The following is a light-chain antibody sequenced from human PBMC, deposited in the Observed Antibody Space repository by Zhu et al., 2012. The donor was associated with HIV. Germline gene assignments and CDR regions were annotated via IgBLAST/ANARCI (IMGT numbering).Light chain of an antibody. J-gene: IGKJ3*01. V-gene: IGKV3-15*01. Sequence: EIVMTQSPATLSVSPGERATLSCRASQSFSNMLAWYQQKPGQTPRLLIYGASTRATDIPARLSGSGSGAEFTLTISSMQSEDFAFYFCQQYNNWPFTFGPGTKVDIK. CDR3: QQYNNWPFT. CDR2: GAS. CDR1: QSFSNM.